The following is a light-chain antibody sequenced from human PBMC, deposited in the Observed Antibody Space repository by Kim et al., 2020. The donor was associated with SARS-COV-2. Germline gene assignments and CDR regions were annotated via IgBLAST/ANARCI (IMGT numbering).Light chain of an antibody. V-gene: IGLV2-8*01. CDR2: EVT. J-gene: IGLJ1*01. Sequence: QSALTQPPSASGSPGQSVTISCTGTSSDVGGFNYVSWYQQLPGKAPKLLIYEVTQRPSGVPDRFSGSKSGNTASLTVSGLQAEDEADYYCSSFAGSNNSEPFGSWTQLTVL. CDR1: SSDVGGFNY. CDR3: SSFAGSNNSEP.